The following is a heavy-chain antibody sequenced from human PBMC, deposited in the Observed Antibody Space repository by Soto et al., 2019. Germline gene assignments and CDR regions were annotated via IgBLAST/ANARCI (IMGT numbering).Heavy chain of an antibody. CDR2: MNPNSDNT. V-gene: IGHV1-8*01. CDR3: ARARGTMVRGVKSQNYMDV. CDR1: GYTFTSYD. Sequence: EASVKVSCKASGYTFTSYDINWVRQATGQGLEWMGWMNPNSDNTGYAQKFQGRVTMTRNTSISTAYMELSSLRSEDTAVYYCARARGTMVRGVKSQNYMDVWGKGTTVTVSS. D-gene: IGHD3-10*01. J-gene: IGHJ6*03.